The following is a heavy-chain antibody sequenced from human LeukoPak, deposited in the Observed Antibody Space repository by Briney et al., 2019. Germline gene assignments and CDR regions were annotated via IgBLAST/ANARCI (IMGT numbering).Heavy chain of an antibody. V-gene: IGHV3-21*01. CDR2: ISSSSSYI. J-gene: IGHJ4*02. CDR3: ARDGIAAADY. CDR1: GFTFSCYS. D-gene: IGHD6-13*01. Sequence: GGSLRLSCAASGFTFSCYSMNWVRQAPGKGLEWVSSISSSSSYIYYADSVKGRFTISRDNAKNSLYLQMNSLRAEDTAVYYCARDGIAAADYWGQGTLVTVSS.